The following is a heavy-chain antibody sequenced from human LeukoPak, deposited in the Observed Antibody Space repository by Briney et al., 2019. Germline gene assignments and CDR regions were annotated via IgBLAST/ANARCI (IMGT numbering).Heavy chain of an antibody. Sequence: SETLSLTCAVYGGSFSGYYWSWTRQPPGKGLEWIGEINHSGSTNYNPSLKSRVTISVDTSKNQFSLKLSSVTAVDTAVYYCARGVRYSSSSGWFDPWGQGTLVTVSS. D-gene: IGHD6-6*01. CDR2: INHSGST. CDR3: ARGVRYSSSSGWFDP. J-gene: IGHJ5*02. CDR1: GGSFSGYY. V-gene: IGHV4-34*01.